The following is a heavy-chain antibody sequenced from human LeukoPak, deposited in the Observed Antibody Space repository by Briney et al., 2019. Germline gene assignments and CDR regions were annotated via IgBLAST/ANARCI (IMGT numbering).Heavy chain of an antibody. CDR3: ALSLSGSYYYYYMDV. Sequence: SGTLSLTCAVSGGSISSSNWWSWVRQPPGKGLEWIGEIYHSGSTNYNPSLKSRVTISVDKSKNQFSLKLSSVTAADTAVYYCALSLSGSYYYYYMDVWGKGTTVTVSS. CDR2: IYHSGST. J-gene: IGHJ6*03. D-gene: IGHD1-26*01. CDR1: GGSISSSNW. V-gene: IGHV4-4*02.